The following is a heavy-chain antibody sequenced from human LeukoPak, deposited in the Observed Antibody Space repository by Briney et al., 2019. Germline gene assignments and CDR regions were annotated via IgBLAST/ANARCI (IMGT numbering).Heavy chain of an antibody. CDR1: GASVNSYY. CDR2: ICYFGST. J-gene: IGHJ5*02. V-gene: IGHV4-59*02. D-gene: IGHD1/OR15-1a*01. Sequence: SETLSLTCTVSGASVNSYYWNWIRQSPGKGLEWIGFICYFGSTNYGASLRNRVTISLDTSKNHVFLKLSSVTAADTAVYYCAGNTNNLGDVNWFDPWGQGTLVTVSS. CDR3: AGNTNNLGDVNWFDP.